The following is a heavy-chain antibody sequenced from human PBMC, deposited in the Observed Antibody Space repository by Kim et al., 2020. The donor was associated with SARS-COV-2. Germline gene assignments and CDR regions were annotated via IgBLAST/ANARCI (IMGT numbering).Heavy chain of an antibody. CDR3: AKDGDGGNPEDY. D-gene: IGHD2-15*01. V-gene: IGHV3-23*01. J-gene: IGHJ4*02. Sequence: YYAASVKGRFTISRDNSKNTLYLQMNSLRAEDTAVYYCAKDGDGGNPEDYWGQGTLVTVSS.